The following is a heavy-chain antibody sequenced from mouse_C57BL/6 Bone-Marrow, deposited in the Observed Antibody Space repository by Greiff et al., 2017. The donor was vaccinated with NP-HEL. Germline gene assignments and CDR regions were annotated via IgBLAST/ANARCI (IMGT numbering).Heavy chain of an antibody. CDR3: ARPSSYYYGSSYPWFAY. D-gene: IGHD1-1*01. J-gene: IGHJ3*01. Sequence: EVKLQESGGGLVQPGGSLKLSCAASGFTFSDYYMYWVRQTPEKRLEWVAYISNGGGSTYYPDTVKGRFTISRDNAKNTLYLQMSRLKSEDTAMYYCARPSSYYYGSSYPWFAYWGQGTLVTVSA. V-gene: IGHV5-12*01. CDR2: ISNGGGST. CDR1: GFTFSDYY.